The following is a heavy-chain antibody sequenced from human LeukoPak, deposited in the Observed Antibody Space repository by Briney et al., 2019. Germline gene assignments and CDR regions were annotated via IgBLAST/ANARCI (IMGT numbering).Heavy chain of an antibody. V-gene: IGHV4-4*07. CDR3: ARDRGPYCSGGSCFDY. D-gene: IGHD2-15*01. J-gene: IGHJ4*02. CDR1: GGSISSYH. Sequence: SETLSLICNVSGGSISSYHWSWIRQPAGKGLEWIGRIYNTGSTNYNPSLKSRVTLPLDTSKNQVSLKLSSVTAADTAVYFCARDRGPYCSGGSCFDYWSQGILVTVSS. CDR2: IYNTGST.